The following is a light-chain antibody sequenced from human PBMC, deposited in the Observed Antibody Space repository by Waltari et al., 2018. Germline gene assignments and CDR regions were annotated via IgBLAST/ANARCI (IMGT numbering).Light chain of an antibody. V-gene: IGLV1-44*01. Sequence: QSVLTQPPSASGTPGQRVSISCSGSWSNIGSQTVSWHQQLPGTAPNLLICGNKQRPSGVPERFCGCKSVTSASLTISGLQSEDEATYYCATWDDSLNSPVLGGGTKLTVL. CDR3: ATWDDSLNSPV. J-gene: IGLJ2*01. CDR1: WSNIGSQT. CDR2: GNK.